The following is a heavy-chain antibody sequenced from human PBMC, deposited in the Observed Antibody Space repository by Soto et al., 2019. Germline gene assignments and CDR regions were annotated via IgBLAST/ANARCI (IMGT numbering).Heavy chain of an antibody. CDR3: AKWGGVITTPTFGGPFDY. Sequence: QVQLVQSGAEVKKPGSSVKISCKASGGTFSNYNFNWVRQAPGQGPEWVGGIIPIFGTTNYAQKFQGRVTITADDSTSTAYLELNSLRSEDTALYYCAKWGGVITTPTFGGPFDYWGQGTLVIVSA. CDR2: IIPIFGTT. V-gene: IGHV1-69*01. CDR1: GGTFSNYN. D-gene: IGHD3-16*01. J-gene: IGHJ4*02.